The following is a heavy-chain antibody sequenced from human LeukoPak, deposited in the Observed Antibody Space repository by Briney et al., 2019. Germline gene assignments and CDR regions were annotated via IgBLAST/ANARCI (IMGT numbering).Heavy chain of an antibody. J-gene: IGHJ4*02. CDR3: ARGNIKFDY. Sequence: PGRSLRLPCAASGFTFSSYIMNWVRQAPGKGLEWVSSISSSSDYIYYVDSVKGRFTISRDNAKKSLYLQMNSLRAEDTAVYYCARGNIKFDYWGQGTLVTVSS. V-gene: IGHV3-21*01. CDR2: ISSSSDYI. CDR1: GFTFSSYI.